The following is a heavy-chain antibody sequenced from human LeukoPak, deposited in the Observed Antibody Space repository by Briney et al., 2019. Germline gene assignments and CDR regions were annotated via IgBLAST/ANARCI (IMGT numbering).Heavy chain of an antibody. CDR2: INPNSGGT. Sequence: ASVKVSCKASGYTFTGYYMHWVRQAPGQGLEWMGWINPNSGGTNYAQKLQGRVTMTTDTSTSTAYMELRSLRSDDTAVYYCAREYSSGWYVEDGIFDYWGQGTLVTVSS. V-gene: IGHV1-2*02. J-gene: IGHJ4*02. CDR3: AREYSSGWYVEDGIFDY. D-gene: IGHD6-19*01. CDR1: GYTFTGYY.